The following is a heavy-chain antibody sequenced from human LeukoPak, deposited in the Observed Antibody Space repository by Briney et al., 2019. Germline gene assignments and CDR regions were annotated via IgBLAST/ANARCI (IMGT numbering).Heavy chain of an antibody. CDR1: GGSISSYY. Sequence: SETLSLTCTVSGGSISSYYWSWIRQPAGKGLAWIGRIYTSGSTNYNPSLKSRVTMSVDTSKNQFSLKLSSVTAADTAVYYCARARADYYDSSGYYYRFDYWGQGTLVTVSS. V-gene: IGHV4-4*07. CDR2: IYTSGST. D-gene: IGHD3-22*01. CDR3: ARARADYYDSSGYYYRFDY. J-gene: IGHJ4*02.